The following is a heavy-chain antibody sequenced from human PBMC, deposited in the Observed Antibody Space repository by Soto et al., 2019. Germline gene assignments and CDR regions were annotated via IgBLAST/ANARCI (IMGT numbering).Heavy chain of an antibody. V-gene: IGHV1-2*04. J-gene: IGHJ4*02. Sequence: GESLKISFKASGYTFTGYYMHWVRQAPGQGLEWMGWINPNSGGTNYAQKFQGWVTMTGDTSISTAYMELSRLRSDDTAVYYCARAPYCSGGGCYPFDYWGQGTLVTVSS. D-gene: IGHD2-15*01. CDR1: GYTFTGYY. CDR3: ARAPYCSGGGCYPFDY. CDR2: INPNSGGT.